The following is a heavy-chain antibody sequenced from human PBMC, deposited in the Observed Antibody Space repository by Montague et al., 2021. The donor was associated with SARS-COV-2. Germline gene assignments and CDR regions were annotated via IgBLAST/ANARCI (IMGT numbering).Heavy chain of an antibody. D-gene: IGHD3-9*01. CDR1: GDSINTYY. CDR2: IYYSGST. CDR3: ARTGLGAYDILTGYTVNAFDM. V-gene: IGHV4-59*01. J-gene: IGHJ3*02. Sequence: SETLSLTCTVSGDSINTYYWTWIRQPPGKGLEWVGRIYYSGSTNYNPSLKSRVTISVDTSKNQFSLKLSSVTAADTAVYYCARTGLGAYDILTGYTVNAFDMWGQGTMVTVSS.